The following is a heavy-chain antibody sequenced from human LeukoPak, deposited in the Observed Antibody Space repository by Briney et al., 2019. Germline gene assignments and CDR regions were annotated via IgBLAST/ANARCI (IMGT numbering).Heavy chain of an antibody. J-gene: IGHJ4*02. CDR1: GGSISSYY. V-gene: IGHV4-59*01. CDR2: IYYSGST. D-gene: IGHD3-3*01. CDR3: ASSITIFGVVTYFDY. Sequence: PSETLSLTCTVSGGSISSYYWSWIRQPPGKGLEWIGYIYYSGSTNYNPSLKSRVTISVDTSKNQFSLKRSSVTSADRAVYYCASSITIFGVVTYFDYWGQGTLVTVSS.